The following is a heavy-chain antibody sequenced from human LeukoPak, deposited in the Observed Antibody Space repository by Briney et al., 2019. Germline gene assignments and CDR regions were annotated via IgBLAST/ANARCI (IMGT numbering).Heavy chain of an antibody. D-gene: IGHD2-2*01. Sequence: SGGSLRLSCAASRFTFSSYSMNWVRQAPGKGLEWVSSISSSSSYIYYADSVKGRFTISRDNAKNSLYLQMNSLRAEDTAVYYCASSDIPVVPDNNWFDPWGQGTLVTVSS. CDR2: ISSSSSYI. CDR3: ASSDIPVVPDNNWFDP. V-gene: IGHV3-21*01. CDR1: RFTFSSYS. J-gene: IGHJ5*02.